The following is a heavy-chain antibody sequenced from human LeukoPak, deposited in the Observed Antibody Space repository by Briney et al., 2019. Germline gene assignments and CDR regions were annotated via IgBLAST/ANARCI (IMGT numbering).Heavy chain of an antibody. D-gene: IGHD3-22*01. CDR2: ISYDGSNK. V-gene: IGHV3-30-3*01. J-gene: IGHJ4*02. CDR1: GFTFSSYA. CDR3: ARDSSGYPGY. Sequence: PGRSLRLSCAASGFTFSSYAMHWVRQAPGEGLEWVAVISYDGSNKYYADSVKGRFTISRDNSKNTLYLQMNSLRAEDTAVYYCARDSSGYPGYWGQGTLVTVSS.